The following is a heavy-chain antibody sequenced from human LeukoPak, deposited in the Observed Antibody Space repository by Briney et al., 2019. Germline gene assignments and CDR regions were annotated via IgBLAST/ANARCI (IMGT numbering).Heavy chain of an antibody. Sequence: GGSLRLSCAASGFTFSSYWMHWVRQAPGKGLVWVSRINSDGSSTSYADFVKGRFTISRDNAKNTLYLQMNSLRAEDTAVYYCARGGSRYYDLGMVWGQGTTVTVSS. CDR1: GFTFSSYW. J-gene: IGHJ6*02. V-gene: IGHV3-74*01. D-gene: IGHD3-3*01. CDR3: ARGGSRYYDLGMV. CDR2: INSDGSST.